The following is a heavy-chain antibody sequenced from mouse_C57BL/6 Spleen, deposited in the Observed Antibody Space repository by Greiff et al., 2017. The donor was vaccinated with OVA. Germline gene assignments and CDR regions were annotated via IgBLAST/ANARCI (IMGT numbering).Heavy chain of an antibody. V-gene: IGHV1-74*01. Sequence: QVQLKQPGAELVKPGASVKVSCKASGYTFTSYWMHWVKQRPGQGLEWIGRIHPSDSDTNYNQKFKGKATLTVDKSSSTAYMQLSSLTSEDSAVYYCAIERMDYDGAWFAYWGQGTLVTVSA. J-gene: IGHJ3*01. CDR2: IHPSDSDT. CDR3: AIERMDYDGAWFAY. D-gene: IGHD2-4*01. CDR1: GYTFTSYW.